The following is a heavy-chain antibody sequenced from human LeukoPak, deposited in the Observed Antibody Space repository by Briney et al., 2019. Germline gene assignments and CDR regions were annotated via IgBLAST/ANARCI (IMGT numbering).Heavy chain of an antibody. D-gene: IGHD1-26*01. CDR2: IWYDGSNK. V-gene: IGHV3-33*08. Sequence: GGSLRLSCAASGFTFSNAWMHWVRQAPGKGLEWVAVIWYDGSNKYYADSVKGRFTISRDNSKNTLYLQMNSLRAEDTAVYYCASEGVVGATQAFDIWGQGTMVTVSS. CDR3: ASEGVVGATQAFDI. J-gene: IGHJ3*02. CDR1: GFTFSNAW.